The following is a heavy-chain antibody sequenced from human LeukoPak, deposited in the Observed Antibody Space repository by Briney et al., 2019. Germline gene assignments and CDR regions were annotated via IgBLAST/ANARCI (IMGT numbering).Heavy chain of an antibody. D-gene: IGHD3-10*01. Sequence: PGGSLRLSCTASGFTFGDYLMSWFRQAPGKGLEWVSAISGSGGSTYYADSVKGRFTISRDNSKNTLYLQMNSLRAEDTAVYYCAKEETMVRGVIKGGYFDYWGQGTLVTVSS. CDR1: GFTFGDYL. V-gene: IGHV3-23*01. J-gene: IGHJ4*02. CDR2: ISGSGGST. CDR3: AKEETMVRGVIKGGYFDY.